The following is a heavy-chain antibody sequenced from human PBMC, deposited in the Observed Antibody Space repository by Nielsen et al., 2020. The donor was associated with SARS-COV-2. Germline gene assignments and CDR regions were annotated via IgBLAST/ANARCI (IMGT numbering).Heavy chain of an antibody. CDR1: GGSFSSNDYY. J-gene: IGHJ3*02. CDR2: VYYSGST. D-gene: IGHD1-26*01. Sequence: SETLSLTCTVSGGSFSSNDYYWSWIRQPPGKGLEWIGYVYYSGSTYYNPSLKSRVTISVDPSEKQSSLKMTSVTGADTAVYYCAGLGTYSDAFEIWGQGTMVTVSS. V-gene: IGHV4-30-4*08. CDR3: AGLGTYSDAFEI.